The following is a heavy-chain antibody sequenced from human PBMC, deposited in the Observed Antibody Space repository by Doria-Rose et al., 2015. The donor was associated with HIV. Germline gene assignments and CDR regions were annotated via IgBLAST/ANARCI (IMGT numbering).Heavy chain of an antibody. CDR1: GVSLSSPGMG. D-gene: IGHD6-13*01. V-gene: IGHV2-26*01. CDR3: ARIKSSRWYHKYYFDF. Sequence: SGPVLVKPTETLTLTCTVSGVSLSSPGMGVSWIRQPPGKALEWLANIFSDDERSYTTSLRSRLTISRGTSKSQVVLTMTDMVPVDTATYYCARIKSSRWYHKYYFDFWGQGTLVIVSA. CDR2: IFSDDER. J-gene: IGHJ4*02.